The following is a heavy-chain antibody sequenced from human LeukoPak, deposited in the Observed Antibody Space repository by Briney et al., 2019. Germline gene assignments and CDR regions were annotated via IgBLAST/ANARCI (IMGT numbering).Heavy chain of an antibody. D-gene: IGHD6-13*01. CDR2: IYYSGST. J-gene: IGHJ4*01. V-gene: IGHV4-61*01. Sequence: SETLSLTCTVSGGSVSSGSYYWSWIRQPPGKGLEWIGYIYYSGSTNYNPSLKSRVTISVDTSKNQFSLKLSSVTAADTAVYFWARGVDSSPLDYWGQGTLGT. CDR3: ARGVDSSPLDY. CDR1: GGSVSSGSYY.